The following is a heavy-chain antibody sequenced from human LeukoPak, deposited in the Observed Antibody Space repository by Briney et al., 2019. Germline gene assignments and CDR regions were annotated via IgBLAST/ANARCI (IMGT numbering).Heavy chain of an antibody. CDR1: GYTFTRYG. CDR3: ASVSKDYCSGRCCRQGRIFEP. Sequence: ASVKVSCKASGYTFTRYGISWVRQAPGQGLEWMGWISAYNGNTNYAQKLQGRVTMTTDTSTSTAYMELRSLRSDDTAVYYCASVSKDYCSGRCCRQGRIFEPWGQGTLVTVSS. D-gene: IGHD2-15*01. J-gene: IGHJ1*01. V-gene: IGHV1-18*01. CDR2: ISAYNGNT.